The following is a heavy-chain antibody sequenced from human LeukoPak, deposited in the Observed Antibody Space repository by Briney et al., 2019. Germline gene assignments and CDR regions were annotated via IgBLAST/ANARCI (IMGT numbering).Heavy chain of an antibody. CDR1: GGSISSYY. J-gene: IGHJ4*02. D-gene: IGHD4-17*01. CDR3: ARTTVTTYFDN. Sequence: SETLSLTCTVSGGSISSYYWSWIRQPPGQGLKWIAYISDSGSTNYNPSLKGRVTISVDTSKNQFSLKLSSVTAADTAVYYCARTTVTTYFDNWGQGTLVTVSS. CDR2: ISDSGST. V-gene: IGHV4-59*01.